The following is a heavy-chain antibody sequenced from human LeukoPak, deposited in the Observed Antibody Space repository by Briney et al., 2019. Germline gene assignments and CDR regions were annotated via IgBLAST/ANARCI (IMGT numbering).Heavy chain of an antibody. CDR3: ARDHASDYYDSSGYYFPYYFDY. Sequence: ASVKVSCKASGYTFTSYGISWVRQAPGQGLEWMGWISAYNGNTNYAQKLQGRVTMTTDTSTSTAYMELRSLRSDDTAVYYCARDHASDYYDSSGYYFPYYFDYWGQGTLVTVSS. V-gene: IGHV1-18*01. CDR1: GYTFTSYG. D-gene: IGHD3-22*01. J-gene: IGHJ4*02. CDR2: ISAYNGNT.